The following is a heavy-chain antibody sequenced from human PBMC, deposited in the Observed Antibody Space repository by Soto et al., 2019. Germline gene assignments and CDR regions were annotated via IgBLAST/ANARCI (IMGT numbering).Heavy chain of an antibody. J-gene: IGHJ6*02. CDR3: ALVPIAVPCTTYGMDV. V-gene: IGHV6-1*01. CDR2: TYYWSKWYN. Sequence: SQTLSLTHAISGDSVSSNSAAWKWIRQSPSRGLEWLGRTYYWSKWYNDYAVSVKSRITITTDTSKSKFSLQLNCLTPEDTAVYYCALVPIAVPCTTYGMDVWGQGTTVTVSS. CDR1: GDSVSSNSAA. D-gene: IGHD6-19*01.